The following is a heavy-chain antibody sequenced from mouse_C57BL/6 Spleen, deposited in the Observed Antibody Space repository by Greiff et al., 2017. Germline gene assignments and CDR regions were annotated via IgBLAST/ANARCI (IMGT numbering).Heavy chain of an antibody. J-gene: IGHJ1*03. Sequence: QVQLQQPGAELVMPGASVKLSCKASGYTFTSYWMHWVKQRPGQGLEWIGEIDPSDSYTNYNQKFKGKSTLTVDKSSSTAYMQLSSLTSEDSAVYYCARWEGWYFDVWGTGTTVTVSS. CDR1: GYTFTSYW. D-gene: IGHD4-1*01. CDR2: IDPSDSYT. CDR3: ARWEGWYFDV. V-gene: IGHV1-69*01.